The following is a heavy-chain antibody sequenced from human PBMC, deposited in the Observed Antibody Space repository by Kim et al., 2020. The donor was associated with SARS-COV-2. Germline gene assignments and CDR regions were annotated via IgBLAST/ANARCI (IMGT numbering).Heavy chain of an antibody. CDR3: ARRSNSCPEVFDY. Sequence: SETLSLTCTVSGGSISGYFWNWIRQAPGKGLDWLGYIYYTGDTNYNPSLGSRLSISIDTSKNQFSLRLSSVTAADTAIYYCARRSNSCPEVFDYWGQGSLVTVSS. V-gene: IGHV4-59*13. J-gene: IGHJ4*02. CDR1: GGSISGYF. D-gene: IGHD1-1*01. CDR2: IYYTGDT.